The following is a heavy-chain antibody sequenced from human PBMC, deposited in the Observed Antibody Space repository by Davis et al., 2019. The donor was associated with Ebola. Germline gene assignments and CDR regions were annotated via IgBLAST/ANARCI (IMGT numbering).Heavy chain of an antibody. CDR3: ARDPEIYCSGGSCYSRRNFDY. D-gene: IGHD2-15*01. CDR2: ISGSGGST. Sequence: PGGSLRLSCAASGFTFSSYAMSWVRQAPGKGLEWVSAISGSGGSTYYADSVKGRFTISRDNSKNTLYLQMNSLRDEDTAVYYCARDPEIYCSGGSCYSRRNFDYWGQGTLVTVSS. J-gene: IGHJ4*02. V-gene: IGHV3-23*01. CDR1: GFTFSSYA.